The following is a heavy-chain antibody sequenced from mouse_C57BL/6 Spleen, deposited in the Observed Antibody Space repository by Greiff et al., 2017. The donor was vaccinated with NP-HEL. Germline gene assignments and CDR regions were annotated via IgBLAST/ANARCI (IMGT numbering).Heavy chain of an antibody. D-gene: IGHD2-2*01. Sequence: VQLKESGAELVRPGASVTLSCKASGYTFTDYEMHWVKQTPVHGLEWIGAIDPETGGTAYNQKFKGKAILTAGKSSSTAYMELRSLTSEDSAVYYCTRYYYGYVGFAYWGQGTLVTVSA. J-gene: IGHJ3*01. CDR3: TRYYYGYVGFAY. V-gene: IGHV1-15*01. CDR2: IDPETGGT. CDR1: GYTFTDYE.